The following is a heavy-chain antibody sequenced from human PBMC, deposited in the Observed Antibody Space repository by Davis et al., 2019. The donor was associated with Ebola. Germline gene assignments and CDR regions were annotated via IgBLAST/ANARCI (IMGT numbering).Heavy chain of an antibody. V-gene: IGHV3-11*01. D-gene: IGHD3-9*01. Sequence: GGSLRLSCAASGFTFSDYYMSWIRQAPGKGLAWVSYISSSGSTIYYADSVKGRFTISRDNAKNSLYLQINSLKAEDTAVYYCARDHSLYDIIGYYYGMDVWGQGTTVTVSS. CDR2: ISSSGSTI. J-gene: IGHJ6*02. CDR3: ARDHSLYDIIGYYYGMDV. CDR1: GFTFSDYY.